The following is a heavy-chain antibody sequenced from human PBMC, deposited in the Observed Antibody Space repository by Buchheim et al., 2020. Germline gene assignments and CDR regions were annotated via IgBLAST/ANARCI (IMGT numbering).Heavy chain of an antibody. V-gene: IGHV3-30*18. CDR3: AKDVAWQQLVPSWFDP. Sequence: QVQLVESGGGVVQPGRSLRLSCAASGFTFSSYGMHWVRQAPGKGLEWVAVISYDGSNKYYADSVKGRFTISRDNSKNTLYLQMNSLRAEDTAVHYCAKDVAWQQLVPSWFDPWGQGTL. D-gene: IGHD6-13*01. CDR1: GFTFSSYG. CDR2: ISYDGSNK. J-gene: IGHJ5*02.